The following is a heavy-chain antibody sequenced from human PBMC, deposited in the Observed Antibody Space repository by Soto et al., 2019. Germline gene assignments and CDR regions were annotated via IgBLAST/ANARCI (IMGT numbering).Heavy chain of an antibody. CDR1: GYPITSGGYY. CDR2: IYYTGST. D-gene: IGHD4-17*01. Sequence: SETLSLTCSVSGYPITSGGYYWSWIRHHPGKGLEWIGHIYYTGSTYYNPSLKSRVTVSRDTSANQFFLQLISVTAADTAVYYGARGDSTVTSGFDDWGQGTLDTVSS. CDR3: ARGDSTVTSGFDD. J-gene: IGHJ4*02. V-gene: IGHV4-31*03.